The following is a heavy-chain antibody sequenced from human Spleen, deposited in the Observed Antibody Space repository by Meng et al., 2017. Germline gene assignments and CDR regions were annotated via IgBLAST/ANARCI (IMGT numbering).Heavy chain of an antibody. D-gene: IGHD3-22*01. Sequence: QVQVVQSGAGVTKPGSSVRVSCMVSGGTFSSYSIGWVRQAPGQGLEWRGWFVNYGDTYPAPKFQGRVTMTTDTYTNTVFMELRSLRSEDTAVYYRASGSSGYYYEGYWGQGTLVTVSS. CDR2: FVNYGDT. CDR3: ASGSSGYYYEGY. CDR1: GGTFSSYS. J-gene: IGHJ4*02. V-gene: IGHV1-18*01.